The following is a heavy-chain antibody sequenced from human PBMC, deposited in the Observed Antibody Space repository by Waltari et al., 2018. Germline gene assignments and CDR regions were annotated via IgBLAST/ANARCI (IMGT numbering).Heavy chain of an antibody. Sequence: EVQLLESGGGLVQPGGSLRLSCAASGFTFSSYALSWVRQAPGKGLEGVSAISGSGGSTYYADSVKGRFTISRDNSKNTLYLQMNSLRAEDTAVYYCAKDVYCSSTSCYYDYWGQGTLVTVSS. CDR2: ISGSGGST. CDR3: AKDVYCSSTSCYYDY. CDR1: GFTFSSYA. D-gene: IGHD2-2*01. J-gene: IGHJ4*02. V-gene: IGHV3-23*01.